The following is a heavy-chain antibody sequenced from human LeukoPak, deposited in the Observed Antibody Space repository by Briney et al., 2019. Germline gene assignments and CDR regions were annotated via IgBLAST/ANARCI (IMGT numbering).Heavy chain of an antibody. J-gene: IGHJ4*02. V-gene: IGHV3-23*01. D-gene: IGHD2-15*01. CDR1: GFTFGNYA. Sequence: GGSLRLSCTGSGFTFGNYAISWVRQAPGKGLEWVSAISGSAFMSYYGHSVQGRFTISSDNSKNTVYLQMNSLKAEDTAIYYCAKDLFGSVILTFDNWGRGTLVSVSS. CDR3: AKDLFGSVILTFDN. CDR2: ISGSAFMS.